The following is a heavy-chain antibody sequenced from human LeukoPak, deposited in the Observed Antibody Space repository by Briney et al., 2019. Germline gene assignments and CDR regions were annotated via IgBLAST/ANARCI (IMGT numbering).Heavy chain of an antibody. V-gene: IGHV3-13*01. D-gene: IGHD1-7*01. CDR1: GFTFSSYD. J-gene: IGHJ4*02. Sequence: GGSLRLSCAASGFTFSSYDMHWVRQATGKGLECVSAIGTAGDTYYPGSVKGRFTISRENAKNSLYLQMNSLRAGDTAVYYCARMNYVSSGWGAPFDYWGQGPLVTVSS. CDR3: ARMNYVSSGWGAPFDY. CDR2: IGTAGDT.